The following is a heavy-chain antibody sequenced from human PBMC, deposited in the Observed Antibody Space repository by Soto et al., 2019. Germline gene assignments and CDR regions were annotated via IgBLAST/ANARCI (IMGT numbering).Heavy chain of an antibody. J-gene: IGHJ4*02. CDR1: GFTFSSYG. V-gene: IGHV3-30*18. Sequence: QVQLVESGGGVVQPGRSLRLSCAASGFTFSSYGMHWVRQAPGKGLEWVAVMSYDGRNKYYADSVKGRFTISRDNSKNTLYLTMNSLRAEDTAVYYCAKVSYDILTGPGGLIDYWGQGTLVTVSS. D-gene: IGHD3-9*01. CDR3: AKVSYDILTGPGGLIDY. CDR2: MSYDGRNK.